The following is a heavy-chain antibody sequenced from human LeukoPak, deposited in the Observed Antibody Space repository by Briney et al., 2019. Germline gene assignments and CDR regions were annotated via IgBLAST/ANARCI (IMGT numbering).Heavy chain of an antibody. D-gene: IGHD5-12*01. CDR2: IYYSGST. Sequence: PSETLSLTCTVSGGSVSSGSYYWSWIRQPPGKGLEWIGYIYYSGSTNYNPSLKSRVTISVDTSKNQFSLKLNSVTAADTAVYYCAREGMVATIRSQYYYYAMDVWGKGTTVTVSS. J-gene: IGHJ6*04. CDR3: AREGMVATIRSQYYYYAMDV. CDR1: GGSVSSGSYY. V-gene: IGHV4-61*01.